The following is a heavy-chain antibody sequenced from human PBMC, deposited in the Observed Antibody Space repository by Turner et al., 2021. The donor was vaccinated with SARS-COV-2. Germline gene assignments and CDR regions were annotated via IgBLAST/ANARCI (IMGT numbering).Heavy chain of an antibody. J-gene: IGHJ5*01. CDR3: ARESRFNWLDS. CDR1: GGSIKSDF. CDR2: IYYRGST. V-gene: IGHV4-59*01. Sequence: QVQLQESGPGLVRPSETLSLTCTVSGGSIKSDFWSWIRQPPGKRLEWIGYIYYRGSTNYNPPLKSRLTMSVDTSKNQFSLTLSSVTAADTAIYYCARESRFNWLDSWGQGTLVTVSS. D-gene: IGHD3-3*01.